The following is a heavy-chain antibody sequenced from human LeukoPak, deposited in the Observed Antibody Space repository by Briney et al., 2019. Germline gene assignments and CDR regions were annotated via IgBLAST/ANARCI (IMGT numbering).Heavy chain of an antibody. V-gene: IGHV4-31*03. Sequence: SETLSLTCTVSGVSISSGGYYWSWIRQHRGKGLEWIGYIYYSGSTYYNPSLKSRVTISVDTSKNQFSLKLSSVTAADTAVYYCARDGRASDSSGYYDDAFDIWGQGTMVTVSS. CDR2: IYYSGST. D-gene: IGHD3-22*01. J-gene: IGHJ3*02. CDR1: GVSISSGGYY. CDR3: ARDGRASDSSGYYDDAFDI.